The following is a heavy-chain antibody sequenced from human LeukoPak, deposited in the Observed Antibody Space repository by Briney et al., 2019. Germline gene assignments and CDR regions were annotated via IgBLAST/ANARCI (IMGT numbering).Heavy chain of an antibody. V-gene: IGHV1-2*02. CDR3: AGVLPAYYFDY. Sequence: GASVKVSCKASGYTFTGYYMHWVRQAPGQGLEWMGWINPNSGGTNYAQKFQGRVTMTRDTSISTAYMELSSLRSEDTAVYYCAGVLPAYYFDYWGQGTLVTVSS. J-gene: IGHJ4*02. CDR2: INPNSGGT. CDR1: GYTFTGYY. D-gene: IGHD1-14*01.